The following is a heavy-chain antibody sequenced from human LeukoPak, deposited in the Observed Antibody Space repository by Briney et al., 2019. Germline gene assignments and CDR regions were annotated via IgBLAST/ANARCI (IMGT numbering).Heavy chain of an antibody. Sequence: KPSETLSLTCTVSGGSISSYYWSWLRQPPGKGLEWIGYIYYSGSTNYNPSLKSRVTISVDTSKNQFSRKLSSVTAADTAVYYCARVGTYGSGSYLSWLDYWGQGTLVTVSS. J-gene: IGHJ4*02. CDR3: ARVGTYGSGSYLSWLDY. CDR2: IYYSGST. V-gene: IGHV4-59*01. D-gene: IGHD3-10*01. CDR1: GGSISSYY.